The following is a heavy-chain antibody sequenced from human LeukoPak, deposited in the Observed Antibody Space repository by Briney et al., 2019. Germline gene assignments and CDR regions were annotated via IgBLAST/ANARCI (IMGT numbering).Heavy chain of an antibody. Sequence: KPSETLSLTCTVSGGFISSSSYYWGWIRQPPGKGLEWIGSIFYSGNTYYNPSLKSRVTISVDTSKNQFSLNLSSVTAADTAVYYCARLGTGTIDYWGQGALVTVSS. V-gene: IGHV4-39*07. CDR1: GGFISSSSYY. CDR3: ARLGTGTIDY. J-gene: IGHJ4*02. CDR2: IFYSGNT. D-gene: IGHD1-14*01.